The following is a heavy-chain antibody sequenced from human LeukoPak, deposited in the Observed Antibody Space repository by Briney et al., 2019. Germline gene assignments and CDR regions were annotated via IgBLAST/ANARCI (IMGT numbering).Heavy chain of an antibody. CDR2: IIPIFGTA. CDR1: GGTFSSYA. V-gene: IGHV1-69*13. Sequence: SVKVSCKASGGTFSSYAISWVRQAPGQGLEWMGGIIPIFGTANYAQKFQGRVTITADESTSTAYMELSSLRSEDTAVYYCARSTYYNGYFDYWGQGTLVTVSS. J-gene: IGHJ4*02. CDR3: ARSTYYNGYFDY. D-gene: IGHD1-14*01.